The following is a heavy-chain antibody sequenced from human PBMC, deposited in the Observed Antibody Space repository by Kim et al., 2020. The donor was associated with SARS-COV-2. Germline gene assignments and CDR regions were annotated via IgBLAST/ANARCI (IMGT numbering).Heavy chain of an antibody. D-gene: IGHD6-19*01. Sequence: ASVKVSCKVSGYTLTELSMHWVRQAPGKGLEWMGGFDPEDGETIYAQKFQGRVTMTEDTSTDTAYMELSSLRSEDTAVYYCATDPRIGYSSVLLGYFQHWGQGTLVTVSS. J-gene: IGHJ1*01. CDR1: GYTLTELS. V-gene: IGHV1-24*01. CDR3: ATDPRIGYSSVLLGYFQH. CDR2: FDPEDGET.